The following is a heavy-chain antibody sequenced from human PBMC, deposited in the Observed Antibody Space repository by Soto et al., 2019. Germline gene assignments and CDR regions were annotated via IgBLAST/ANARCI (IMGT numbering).Heavy chain of an antibody. CDR1: GASLSRNTW. CDR2: IYHSGTT. J-gene: IGHJ4*02. D-gene: IGHD2-15*01. V-gene: IGHV4-4*02. CDR3: AKYRSGQPYYSDN. Sequence: QVQLQESGPGLVKPSGTLSLTCVVSGASLSRNTWWSWVPRPPGKGLEWIGEIYHSGTTSNNPSLQRRVTMSVDNSINQSALKVTSVTAADTAVCFCAKYRSGQPYYSDNWGQGTLVTVSS.